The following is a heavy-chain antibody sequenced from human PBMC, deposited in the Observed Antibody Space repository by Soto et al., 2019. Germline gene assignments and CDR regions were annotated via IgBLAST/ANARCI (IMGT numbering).Heavy chain of an antibody. CDR2: IKPEGGEE. CDR1: GFTFSNAW. Sequence: GGSLRLSCAVSGFTFSNAWMNWVRQAPGKGLEWVANIKPEGGEEYYVDSVKGRFTISRDNAKNSLYLQMNNLRDDDTALYFCVRDAHRGGDYDYWGQGA. V-gene: IGHV3-7*01. J-gene: IGHJ4*02. CDR3: VRDAHRGGDYDY. D-gene: IGHD3-16*01.